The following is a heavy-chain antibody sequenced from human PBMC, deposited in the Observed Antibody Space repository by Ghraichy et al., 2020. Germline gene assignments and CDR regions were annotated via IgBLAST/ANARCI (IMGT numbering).Heavy chain of an antibody. CDR3: ARDRGTIATAGNFDW. V-gene: IGHV1-18*01. J-gene: IGHJ4*02. D-gene: IGHD6-13*01. CDR2: VSPYNGNT. Sequence: ASVKVSCKASGYSFSTYGISWVRQAPGQGLEWLGWVSPYNGNTNYAPKIQDRVTMTTDTSTSTAYMELTSLRSDDTAMYFCARDRGTIATAGNFDWWGQGTLVNVSS. CDR1: GYSFSTYG.